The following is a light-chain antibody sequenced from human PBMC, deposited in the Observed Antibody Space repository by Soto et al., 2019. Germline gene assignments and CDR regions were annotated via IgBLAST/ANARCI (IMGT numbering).Light chain of an antibody. V-gene: IGKV1-9*01. Sequence: DIQLTQSPSLLSASIGDRVTITCRASKGIGSYLAWYQQKPGKAPNLLIYGASTLQSGVSSRFSGGGSGTEFTLTISSLQPEDFASYFCQQLNSYPFTFGPGTKV. CDR1: KGIGSY. CDR2: GAS. CDR3: QQLNSYPFT. J-gene: IGKJ3*01.